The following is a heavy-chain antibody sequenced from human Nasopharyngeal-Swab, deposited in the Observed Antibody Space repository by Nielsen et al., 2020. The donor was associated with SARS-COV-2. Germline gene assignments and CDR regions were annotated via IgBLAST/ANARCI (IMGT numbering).Heavy chain of an antibody. CDR1: GYTFTSYA. D-gene: IGHD2-15*01. CDR2: INTNTGNP. J-gene: IGHJ5*02. Sequence: ASVKVSCKASGYTFTSYAMNWVRQAPGQGLEWMGWINTNTGNPTYAQGFTGRFVFSLDTSDSTAYLQISSLKAEDTAVYYCARERRLGYCSGGSCYYAWFDPWGQGTLVTVSS. V-gene: IGHV7-4-1*02. CDR3: ARERRLGYCSGGSCYYAWFDP.